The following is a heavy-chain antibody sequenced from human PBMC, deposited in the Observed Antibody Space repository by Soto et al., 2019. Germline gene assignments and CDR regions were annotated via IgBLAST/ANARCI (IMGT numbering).Heavy chain of an antibody. CDR3: TRGPTHGAFDI. CDR2: ISIDGSRK. V-gene: IGHV3-30*03. Sequence: GSLRLSCVASGFSFSSSDMHWVRQAPGKGLEWVAHISIDGSRKYYADSVKGRFTVSRENSKNTLYLQINSLRPEEAALYYCTRGPTHGAFDIWGQGTMVTVSS. J-gene: IGHJ3*02. CDR1: GFSFSSSD.